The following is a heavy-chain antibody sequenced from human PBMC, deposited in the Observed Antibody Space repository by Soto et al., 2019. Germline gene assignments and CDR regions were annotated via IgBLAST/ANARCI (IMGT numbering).Heavy chain of an antibody. J-gene: IGHJ6*02. Sequence: GGSLRLSCAASGFTFSSYSMNWVSQAPGKGLGWVSYIGSSSSTIYYANSVKGRFTISRDNAENSLYLQMNSLRDEDTAVYYCAQADRTTHYYYYGMDVWGQGTTVTVSS. CDR1: GFTFSSYS. D-gene: IGHD1-7*01. V-gene: IGHV3-48*02. CDR3: AQADRTTHYYYYGMDV. CDR2: IGSSSSTI.